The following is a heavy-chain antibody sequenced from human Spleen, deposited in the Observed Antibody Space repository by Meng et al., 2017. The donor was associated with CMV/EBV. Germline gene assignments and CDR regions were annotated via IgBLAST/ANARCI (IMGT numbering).Heavy chain of an antibody. CDR1: GFTFSHYT. Sequence: GESLKISCATSGFTFSHYTMNWVRQAPGKGLEWVSSITKSSNYIYYADSVKGRFTISRDNSKNTLYLQMNSLRAEDTAVYYCARDRGWYRHYGMDVWGQGTTVTVSS. D-gene: IGHD6-19*01. CDR3: ARDRGWYRHYGMDV. J-gene: IGHJ6*02. CDR2: ITKSSNYI. V-gene: IGHV3-21*01.